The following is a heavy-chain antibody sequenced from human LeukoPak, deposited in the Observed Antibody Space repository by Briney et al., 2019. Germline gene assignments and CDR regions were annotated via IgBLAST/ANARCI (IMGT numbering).Heavy chain of an antibody. V-gene: IGHV1-69*13. CDR1: GGTFSSYA. CDR3: AREQLVLRYFDWLLSRGGLIL. Sequence: SVKVSCKASGGTFSSYAISWVRRAPGQGLEWMGGIIPIFGTANYAQKFQGRVTITADESTSTAYMELSSLRSEDTAVYYCAREQLVLRYFDWLLSRGGLILWGQGTLVTVSS. J-gene: IGHJ4*02. D-gene: IGHD3-9*01. CDR2: IIPIFGTA.